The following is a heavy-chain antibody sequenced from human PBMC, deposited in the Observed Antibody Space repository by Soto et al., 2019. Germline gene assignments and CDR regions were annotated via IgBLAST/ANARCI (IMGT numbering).Heavy chain of an antibody. D-gene: IGHD3-10*01. Sequence: ASVKVSCKASGGTFSSYAISWVRQAPGQGLEWMGGFNPSGDATNYAQKFQGRVTVTRDTSSSTVYMELSNLTSDDTAVYYCARRGMSKIGFDSWGQGTMVTVSS. CDR3: ARRGMSKIGFDS. J-gene: IGHJ3*02. CDR1: GGTFSSYA. V-gene: IGHV1-46*01. CDR2: FNPSGDAT.